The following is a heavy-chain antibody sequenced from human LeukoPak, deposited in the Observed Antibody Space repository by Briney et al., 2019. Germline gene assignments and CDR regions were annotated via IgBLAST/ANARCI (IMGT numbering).Heavy chain of an antibody. J-gene: IGHJ4*02. CDR1: GFAVSSKY. CDR3: ARDAETSLAN. Sequence: PGGSLRLSCPASGFAVSSKYMNWVRQAPGKGLEWVTFIYLDGRADYAGSVKGRFTISSDNSKNTVYLQMNSLKDEDTAVYYCARDAETSLANWGQGTLVTVSP. V-gene: IGHV3-66*01. D-gene: IGHD5-24*01. CDR2: IYLDGRA.